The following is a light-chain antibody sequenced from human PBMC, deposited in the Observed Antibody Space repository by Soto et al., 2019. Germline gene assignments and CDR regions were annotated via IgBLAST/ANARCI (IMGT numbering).Light chain of an antibody. CDR2: GAS. Sequence: EIVMTQPAATVCVSPGERTTLSCRASQSVSSNLAWYQQKPGQAPRLLIYGASTRATGIPARFSGSGSGTEFTLTISSLQSEDFAVYYCQQYNNWPPFGQGTKV. J-gene: IGKJ1*01. CDR1: QSVSSN. V-gene: IGKV3-15*01. CDR3: QQYNNWPP.